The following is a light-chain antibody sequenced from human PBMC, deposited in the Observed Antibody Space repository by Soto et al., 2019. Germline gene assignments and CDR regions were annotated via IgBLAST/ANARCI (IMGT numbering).Light chain of an antibody. CDR3: QQYNNWPL. CDR2: GAS. Sequence: EIVLTQSPGTLSLSPGERGTLSCRASQSVGTSLAWYQQKPGQAPRLLIYGASTRATGIPARLSGSGSGTEFTLTISSLQSEDFAVYYCQQYNNWPLFGQGTKVDIK. V-gene: IGKV3-15*01. CDR1: QSVGTS. J-gene: IGKJ1*01.